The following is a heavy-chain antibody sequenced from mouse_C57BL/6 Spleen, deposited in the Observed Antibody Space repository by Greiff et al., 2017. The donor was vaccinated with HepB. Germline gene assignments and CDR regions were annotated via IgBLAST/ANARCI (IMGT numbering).Heavy chain of an antibody. Sequence: VQLQQSGAELVKPGASVKLSCTASGFNIKDYYMHWVKQRTEQGLEWIGRIDPEDGETKYAPKFQGKATITADTSSNTAYLQLGSLTSEDTAVYYCAKDSNLNWEGYAMDYWGQGTSVTVSS. CDR3: AKDSNLNWEGYAMDY. V-gene: IGHV14-2*01. D-gene: IGHD2-5*01. CDR1: GFNIKDYY. J-gene: IGHJ4*01. CDR2: IDPEDGET.